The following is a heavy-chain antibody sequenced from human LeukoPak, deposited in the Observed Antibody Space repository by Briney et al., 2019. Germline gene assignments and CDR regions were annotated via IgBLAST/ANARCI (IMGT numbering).Heavy chain of an antibody. V-gene: IGHV4-39*07. CDR3: ARDRQQLVRGDYFDY. J-gene: IGHJ4*02. CDR2: IYYSGST. CDR1: GGAISSSGYY. D-gene: IGHD6-13*01. Sequence: SETLSLTCTVSGGAISSSGYYWVWIRQPPGKGLEWIGSIYYSGSTYYNPSLKSRVTISVDTSKNQFSLKLSSVTAADTAVYYCARDRQQLVRGDYFDYWGQGTLVTVSS.